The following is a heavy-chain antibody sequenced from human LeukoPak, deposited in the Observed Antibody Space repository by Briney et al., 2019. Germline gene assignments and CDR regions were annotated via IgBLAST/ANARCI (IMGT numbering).Heavy chain of an antibody. CDR2: IYYSGST. CDR1: GGSISSYY. D-gene: IGHD1-26*01. V-gene: IGHV4-59*08. J-gene: IGHJ4*02. CDR3: ARHASYSGSYY. Sequence: SETLSLTCTVSGGSISSYYWNWIRQPPGKGLEWIGYIYYSGSTNYNPSLKSRVTISVDTSKNQFSLKLSSVTAADTAVYYCARHASYSGSYYWGQGTLVTVSS.